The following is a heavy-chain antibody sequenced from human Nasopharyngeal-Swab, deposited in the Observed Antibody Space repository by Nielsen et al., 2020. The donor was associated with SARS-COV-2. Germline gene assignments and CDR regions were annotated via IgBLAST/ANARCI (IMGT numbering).Heavy chain of an antibody. CDR3: ARERINDYSFHY. CDR1: GGSFSGYY. Sequence: SETLSLTCAVYGGSFSGYYWSWIRQPPGKGLEWIGEINHSGSTNYNPSLKSRVTISVDTSKNQFSLKLSSVTAADTAVYYCARERINDYSFHYWGQGTLVTVSS. D-gene: IGHD4-11*01. V-gene: IGHV4-34*01. CDR2: INHSGST. J-gene: IGHJ4*02.